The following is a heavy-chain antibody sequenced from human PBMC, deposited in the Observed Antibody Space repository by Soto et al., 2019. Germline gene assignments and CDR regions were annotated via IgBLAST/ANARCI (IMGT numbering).Heavy chain of an antibody. Sequence: ASVKVSCKASGYTFTSYYMHWVRQAPGQGLEWMGIINPSGGSTSYAQKFQGRVTMTRDTSTSTVYMELSSLRSEDTAVYYCAKDLDGTTTAYYMDVWGKGTTVTVSS. CDR3: AKDLDGTTTAYYMDV. D-gene: IGHD1-1*01. V-gene: IGHV1-46*03. CDR1: GYTFTSYY. CDR2: INPSGGST. J-gene: IGHJ6*03.